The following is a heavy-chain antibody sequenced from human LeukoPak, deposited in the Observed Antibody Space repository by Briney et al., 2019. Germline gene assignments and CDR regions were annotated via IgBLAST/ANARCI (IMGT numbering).Heavy chain of an antibody. V-gene: IGHV4-39*01. CDR3: ARHPRGDSDFWSGQPRKNWFDP. CDR1: GGSISSSSYY. Sequence: PSETLSLTCTVSGGSISSSSYYWGWIRQPPGKGLEWIGSIYYSGSTYYNPSLKSRVTISVDTSKNQFSLKLSSVTASDTPVYYRARHPRGDSDFWSGQPRKNWFDPWGQGNLVTVSS. J-gene: IGHJ5*02. CDR2: IYYSGST. D-gene: IGHD3-3*01.